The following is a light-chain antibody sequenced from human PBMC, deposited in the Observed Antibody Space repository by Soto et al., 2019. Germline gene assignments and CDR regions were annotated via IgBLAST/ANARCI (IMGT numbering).Light chain of an antibody. CDR2: SNN. V-gene: IGLV1-47*02. J-gene: IGLJ1*01. Sequence: QPVLTQPPSASGTPGQRVTISCSGSSSNIGSNYVYWYQQLPGTAPKLLIYSNNQRPSGVPDRFSGSKSGTSVSLAISGLRSEDEADYYCAAWDDSLSGYVFGTGTKLTVL. CDR1: SSNIGSNY. CDR3: AAWDDSLSGYV.